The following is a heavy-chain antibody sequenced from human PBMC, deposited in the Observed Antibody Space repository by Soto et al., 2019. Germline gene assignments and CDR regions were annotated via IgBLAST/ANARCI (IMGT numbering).Heavy chain of an antibody. J-gene: IGHJ6*03. CDR3: ARLVVTTHYYYMDV. D-gene: IGHD4-4*01. CDR2: IIPILGIA. Sequence: GASLKVSCNASGGTCSSYTISWVRQAPGQGLEWMGRIIPILGIANYAQKFQGRVTITADKSTSTAYMELSSLRSEDTAVYYCARLVVTTHYYYMDVWGKGTTVTVSS. V-gene: IGHV1-69*02. CDR1: GGTCSSYT.